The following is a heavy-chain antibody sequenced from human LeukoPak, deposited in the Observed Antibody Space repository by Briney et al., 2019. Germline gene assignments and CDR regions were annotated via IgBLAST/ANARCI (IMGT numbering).Heavy chain of an antibody. Sequence: SETLSLTCTVSGGSFSSRGYYWTWIRQHPGKGLEWIGYIYYSENTYYNPSLKSRVTISVDTSKNQFSLKLSSVTAADTAVYYCARGVGYSYGSRWPADGFDIWGQGTMVSVSS. CDR2: IYYSENT. V-gene: IGHV4-31*03. CDR3: ARGVGYSYGSRWPADGFDI. J-gene: IGHJ3*02. D-gene: IGHD5-18*01. CDR1: GGSFSSRGYY.